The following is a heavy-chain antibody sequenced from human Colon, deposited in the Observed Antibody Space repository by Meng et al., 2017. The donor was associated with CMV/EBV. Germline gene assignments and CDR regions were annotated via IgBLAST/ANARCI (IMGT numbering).Heavy chain of an antibody. J-gene: IGHJ4*02. V-gene: IGHV3-15*01. Sequence: GESLKISCAASGFTFSNYWMSWVRQAPGKGLEWVGRIKSKTDGGTTDYAAPGKGTFSISRDDSRNTLNLQMNSLKSEDTAMYYCTTGVHWGQGTLVTVSS. CDR1: GFTFSNYW. CDR3: TTGVH. CDR2: IKSKTDGGTT.